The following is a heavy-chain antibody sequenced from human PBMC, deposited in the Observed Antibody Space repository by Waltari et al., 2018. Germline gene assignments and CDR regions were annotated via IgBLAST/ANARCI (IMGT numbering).Heavy chain of an antibody. CDR2: IIPIFGTA. CDR3: ARAPPVLRFLEGGYFDY. J-gene: IGHJ4*02. V-gene: IGHV1-69*12. CDR1: GGTCSSYA. D-gene: IGHD3-3*01. Sequence: QVQLVQSGAEVKKPGSSVKVSCKASGGTCSSYAISWGGQAPGQGLEWMGGIIPIFGTANYAQKFQGRVTITADDSTSTAYMELSSLRSEDTAVYYCARAPPVLRFLEGGYFDYWGQGTLVTVSS.